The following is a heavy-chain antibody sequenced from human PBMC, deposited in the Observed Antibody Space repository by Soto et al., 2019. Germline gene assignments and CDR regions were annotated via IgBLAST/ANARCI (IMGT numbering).Heavy chain of an antibody. V-gene: IGHV1-18*01. CDR2: ISAYNGNT. CDR3: ARDLRDIVVVPAATPYYYYYMDV. Sequence: ASVKVSCKASGYTFTSYGISWVRQAPGQGLEWMGWISAYNGNTNYAQKLQGRVTMTTDTSTSTAYMELRSLRSDDTAVYYCARDLRDIVVVPAATPYYYYYMDVWGKGTTVTVSS. CDR1: GYTFTSYG. D-gene: IGHD2-2*01. J-gene: IGHJ6*03.